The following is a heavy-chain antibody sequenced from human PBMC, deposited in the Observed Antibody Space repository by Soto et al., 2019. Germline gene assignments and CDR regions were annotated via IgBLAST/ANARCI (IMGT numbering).Heavy chain of an antibody. V-gene: IGHV4-39*01. D-gene: IGHD2-15*01. CDR2: IYYDEST. Sequence: SETLSLTCTVSGVSLNSGHYYWVWIRQSPGKGLVWIASIYYDESTYYNPSLKSRVTISTDKPKNQFSLTLKSVTAADTAVYYCGKVLIGATRHTDVDSWGQGALVTVS. CDR1: GVSLNSGHYY. J-gene: IGHJ4*02. CDR3: GKVLIGATRHTDVDS.